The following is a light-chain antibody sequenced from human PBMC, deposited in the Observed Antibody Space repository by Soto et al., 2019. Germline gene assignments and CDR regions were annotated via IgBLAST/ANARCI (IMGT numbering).Light chain of an antibody. V-gene: IGLV2-14*01. CDR3: SSYTASSNYV. CDR2: QVT. CDR1: SSDLAIYNY. Sequence: QSALTQPASVSGSPGQSITISCTGTSSDLAIYNYVSCYQQQPGKAPQLMIYQVTNRPSGVSNRFSGSRSGNKASLTISGLQADDEADYYCSSYTASSNYVFGTGTKVTVL. J-gene: IGLJ1*01.